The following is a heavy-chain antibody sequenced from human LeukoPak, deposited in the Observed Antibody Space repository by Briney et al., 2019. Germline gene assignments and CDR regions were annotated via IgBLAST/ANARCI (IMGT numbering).Heavy chain of an antibody. CDR2: IYSGDRK. CDR3: ARLSWFGEVSKADY. Sequence: GGSLRLSCAASGFTVSNDYMTWVRQPPGKGLEWVSVIYSGDRKYYTGSVKGRFTISRDNSKNTLYLQMNNLRAEDTAVYFCARLSWFGEVSKADYWGQGALVTVSS. D-gene: IGHD3-10*01. CDR1: GFTVSNDY. V-gene: IGHV3-66*04. J-gene: IGHJ4*02.